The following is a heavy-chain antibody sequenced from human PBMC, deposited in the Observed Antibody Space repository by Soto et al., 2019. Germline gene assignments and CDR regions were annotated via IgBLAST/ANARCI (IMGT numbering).Heavy chain of an antibody. Sequence: QLQLRESGPGLVQPAQTLSLTCTVAGGSITGGFSYWTWVRQHPGKGLEWVGHIYYSGTAYYNPSLMSRVALSVDPSQNRFSLKLSSVTAADTAIYFCARSLPGGTVFYMDIWGEGTTVTVSS. CDR2: IYYSGTA. D-gene: IGHD1-26*01. V-gene: IGHV4-31*03. CDR1: GGSITGGFSY. J-gene: IGHJ6*03. CDR3: ARSLPGGTVFYMDI.